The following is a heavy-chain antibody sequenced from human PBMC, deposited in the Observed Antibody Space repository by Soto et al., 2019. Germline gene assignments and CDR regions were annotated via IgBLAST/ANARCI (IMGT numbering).Heavy chain of an antibody. D-gene: IGHD3-10*01. Sequence: SETLSLTWAVSGDSIRGGGFSLDWVRQSPGKGLEWIGYIYPSGTSYYNPSLKSRVTISVDKSQNQFSLRLSSMTAADTAVYYCARGHYFGSGSTDWGHGTLVTVSS. CDR3: ARGHYFGSGSTD. CDR2: IYPSGTS. V-gene: IGHV4-30-2*06. CDR1: GDSIRGGGFS. J-gene: IGHJ4*01.